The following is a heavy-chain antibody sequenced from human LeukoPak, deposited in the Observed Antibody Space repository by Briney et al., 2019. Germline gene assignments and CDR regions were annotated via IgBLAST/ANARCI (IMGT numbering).Heavy chain of an antibody. CDR3: ARDSKYDSSGHAP. CDR1: GGSISSSNYY. D-gene: IGHD3-22*01. CDR2: IHYTGST. V-gene: IGHV4-39*07. J-gene: IGHJ5*02. Sequence: SETLSLTCSVSGGSISSSNYYWVWIRQPPGKGLEWIGSIHYTGSTYYSASLKSRVTISVDTSKNQFSLKVPSVTAADTAVYYCARDSKYDSSGHAPWGQGILVTVSS.